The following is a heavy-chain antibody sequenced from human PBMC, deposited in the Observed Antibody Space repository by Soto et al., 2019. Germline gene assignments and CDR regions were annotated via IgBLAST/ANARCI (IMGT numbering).Heavy chain of an antibody. V-gene: IGHV1-18*01. Sequence: QVQLVQSGAEVKKPGASVKVSCKASGYSFNTYGISWVRQAPGQGLEWMGWISGYNGNTNYAQNLQGRVTMTTDTSTTTAYMELRSLRSDDTAVYYCARDHFLVHTTSSFDSWGQGTLVIVSS. J-gene: IGHJ4*02. D-gene: IGHD1-26*01. CDR3: ARDHFLVHTTSSFDS. CDR1: GYSFNTYG. CDR2: ISGYNGNT.